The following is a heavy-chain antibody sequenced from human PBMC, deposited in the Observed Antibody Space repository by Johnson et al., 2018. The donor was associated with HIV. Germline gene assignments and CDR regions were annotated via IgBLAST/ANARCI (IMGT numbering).Heavy chain of an antibody. D-gene: IGHD4-17*01. CDR1: GFTFGDYA. Sequence: QLVESGGGLVKPGGSLRLSCLASGFTFGDYAMHWVRQRPGKGLEWVSGISWNSVNIEYADSVKGRFTISRDNAKNSLYLQMNSLRPEDTALYYCAKDTTVTTLSAAFDIWGQGTMVTVSS. V-gene: IGHV3-9*01. CDR3: AKDTTVTTLSAAFDI. J-gene: IGHJ3*02. CDR2: ISWNSVNI.